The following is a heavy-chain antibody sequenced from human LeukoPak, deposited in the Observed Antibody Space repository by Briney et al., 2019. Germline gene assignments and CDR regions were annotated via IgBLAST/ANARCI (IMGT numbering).Heavy chain of an antibody. V-gene: IGHV4-30-4*02. Sequence: SETLSLTCTVSGGSISSGDYYWSWIRQPPGKGLEWIGYIYYSGSTYYNPSLKSRVTISVDTSKNQFSLKLSSVTAADTAVYYCARTPTTLSRYGMDVWGQGTTVTVSS. CDR2: IYYSGST. D-gene: IGHD4-11*01. J-gene: IGHJ6*02. CDR1: GGSISSGDYY. CDR3: ARTPTTLSRYGMDV.